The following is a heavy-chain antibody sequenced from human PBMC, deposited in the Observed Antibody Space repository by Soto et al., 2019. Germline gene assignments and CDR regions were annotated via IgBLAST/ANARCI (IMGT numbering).Heavy chain of an antibody. D-gene: IGHD2-21*01. CDR2: SSATGAGT. Sequence: EVQLLDSGGGLVQPGGSLRLSCAASGFTFSSYGMTWVRQAPGKGLEWVSFSSATGAGTYYAYFVKRRCTISRDNSKNTLYLQITRLIDDDTAVYYCAKDRRAGGKYGFYSDFWGQGPMVIVSS. CDR3: AKDRRAGGKYGFYSDF. J-gene: IGHJ4*02. V-gene: IGHV3-23*01. CDR1: GFTFSSYG.